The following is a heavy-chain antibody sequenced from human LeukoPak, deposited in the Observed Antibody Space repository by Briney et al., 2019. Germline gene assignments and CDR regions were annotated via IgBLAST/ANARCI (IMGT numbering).Heavy chain of an antibody. Sequence: GGSLRLSCAASGFIFSSYRVTWVRQAPGRGLEWVANINQDGSDKHYVDSVKGRFTISRDNAENSLYLQMNSLRAGDTAVYYCARGNSVWRYFFDYWGRGTLVTVSS. CDR3: ARGNSVWRYFFDY. CDR1: GFIFSSYR. CDR2: INQDGSDK. J-gene: IGHJ4*02. D-gene: IGHD6-19*01. V-gene: IGHV3-7*03.